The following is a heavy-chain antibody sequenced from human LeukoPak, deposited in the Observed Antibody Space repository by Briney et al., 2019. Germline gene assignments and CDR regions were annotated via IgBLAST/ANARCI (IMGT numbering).Heavy chain of an antibody. CDR3: ARDSGRWLQPKY. CDR2: IYENGGTT. CDR1: GFTFRSHA. V-gene: IGHV3-23*01. D-gene: IGHD4-17*01. J-gene: IGHJ4*02. Sequence: GGSLRLSCVGSGFTFRSHAMSWVRQAPEKGLEFVSGIYENGGTTYYADSVKGRFIISRDNSRNTLFLQMNSLRAEDTAVYYCARDSGRWLQPKYWGQGTLVTVSS.